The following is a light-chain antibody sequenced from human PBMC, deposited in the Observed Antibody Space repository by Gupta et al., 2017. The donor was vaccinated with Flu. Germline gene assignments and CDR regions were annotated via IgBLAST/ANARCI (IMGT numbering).Light chain of an antibody. J-gene: IGLJ2*01. CDR2: STN. CDR3: MLYMGRGWA. V-gene: IGLV8-61*01. Sequence: GTVTLTCGLSSGSVSTRYYPSWYQPTPGQAPRTRIYSTNTRSSGVPDRFSGSILGNNAALTITGAQADDEAEYYCMLYMGRGWAFGGGTKLTVL. CDR1: SGSVSTRYY.